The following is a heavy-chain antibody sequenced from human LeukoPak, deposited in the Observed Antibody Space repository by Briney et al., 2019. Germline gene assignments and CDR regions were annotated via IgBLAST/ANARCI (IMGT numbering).Heavy chain of an antibody. Sequence: ASVKVSCKASGGIFSSYAISWVRQAPGQGLEWMGGIIPIFGTANYAQKFQGRVAITADESTSTAYMELSSLRSEDTAVYYCARVEAYYYDSSGLDYWGQGTLVTVSS. CDR3: ARVEAYYYDSSGLDY. V-gene: IGHV1-69*13. CDR2: IIPIFGTA. D-gene: IGHD3-22*01. J-gene: IGHJ4*02. CDR1: GGIFSSYA.